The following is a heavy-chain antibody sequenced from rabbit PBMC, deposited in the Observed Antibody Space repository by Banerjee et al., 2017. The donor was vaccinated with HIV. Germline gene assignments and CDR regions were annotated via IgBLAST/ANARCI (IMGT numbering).Heavy chain of an antibody. Sequence: QLVESGGDLVKPEGSLTLTCKASGFSFSSGQYMCWVRQAPGKGLEWIGCIAGSSASTNYASWAKGRFTISKTSSTTVTLQMTSLTAADTATYFCARYTGGAISGTRLDLWGPGTLVTVS. CDR2: IAGSSAST. D-gene: IGHD1-1*01. CDR3: ARYTGGAISGTRLDL. J-gene: IGHJ3*01. CDR1: GFSFSSGQY. V-gene: IGHV1S45*01.